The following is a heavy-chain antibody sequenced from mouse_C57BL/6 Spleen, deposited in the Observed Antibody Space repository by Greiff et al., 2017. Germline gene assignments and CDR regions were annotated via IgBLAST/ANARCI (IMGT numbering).Heavy chain of an antibody. D-gene: IGHD1-1*01. CDR3: TRGITTVVDDYFDY. V-gene: IGHV5-9-1*02. Sequence: VHLVESGEGLVKPGGSLKLSCAASGFTFSSYAMSWVRQTPEKRLEWVAYISSGGDYIYYADTVKGRFTISRDNARNTLYLQMSSLKSEDTAMYYCTRGITTVVDDYFDYWGQGTTLTVSS. CDR2: ISSGGDYI. J-gene: IGHJ2*01. CDR1: GFTFSSYA.